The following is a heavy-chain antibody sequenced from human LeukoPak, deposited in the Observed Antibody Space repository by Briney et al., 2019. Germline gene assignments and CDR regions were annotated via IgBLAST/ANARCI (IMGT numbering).Heavy chain of an antibody. CDR1: GYSISSGYY. Sequence: SETLSLTCTVSGYSISSGYYWDWIRQPPGKGLEWIGSIYHSGSTHYNPSLKSRVTISVDTSKNQFSLKLSSVTAADTAVYYCAREYGDYFSFDYWGQGTLVTVSS. V-gene: IGHV4-38-2*02. CDR3: AREYGDYFSFDY. J-gene: IGHJ4*02. CDR2: IYHSGST. D-gene: IGHD4-17*01.